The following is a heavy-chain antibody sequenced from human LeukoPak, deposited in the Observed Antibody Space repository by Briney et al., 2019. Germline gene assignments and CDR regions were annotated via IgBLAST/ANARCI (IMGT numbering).Heavy chain of an antibody. J-gene: IGHJ4*02. D-gene: IGHD3-9*01. CDR2: ISAYNGNT. V-gene: IGHV1-18*01. CDR1: GYTFTSYG. CDR3: ARVGPYYDILTGYSDHDY. Sequence: ASVKVSCKASGYTFTSYGISWVRQAPGQGLEWMGWISAYNGNTNYAQKLQGRVTMTTDTSTSTAYMELRSLRSDDTAVYYCARVGPYYDILTGYSDHDYWGQGTLVTVSS.